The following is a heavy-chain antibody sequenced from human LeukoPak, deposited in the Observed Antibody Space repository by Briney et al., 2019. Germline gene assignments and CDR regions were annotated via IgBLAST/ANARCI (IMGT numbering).Heavy chain of an antibody. CDR1: GFTFSSYG. J-gene: IGHJ4*02. Sequence: GGSLRLSCAASGFTFSSYGMHWVRQAPGKGLEWVAFIRYDGSNKYYADSVKGRFTISRDNSKNTLYLQMNSLRAEDTAVYYCARDRGTKGIFDYWGQGTLVTVSS. V-gene: IGHV3-30*02. CDR3: ARDRGTKGIFDY. CDR2: IRYDGSNK. D-gene: IGHD1-26*01.